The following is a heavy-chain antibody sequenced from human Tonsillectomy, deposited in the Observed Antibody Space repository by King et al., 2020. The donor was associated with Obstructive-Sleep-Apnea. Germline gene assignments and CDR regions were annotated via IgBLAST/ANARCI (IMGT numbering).Heavy chain of an antibody. CDR1: GGSISSGDYF. D-gene: IGHD3-10*01. CDR3: ARDASGSGSYYLDY. Sequence: QLQESGPGLLKPSQTLSLTCTVSGGSISSGDYFWTWIRQPPGKGLEWIGYIFHSGTTYYNLSLKSRIAISLDTSKNQFFLKLSSVTAADTAVYYCARDASGSGSYYLDYWGQGTLVTVSS. CDR2: IFHSGTT. V-gene: IGHV4-31*03. J-gene: IGHJ4*02.